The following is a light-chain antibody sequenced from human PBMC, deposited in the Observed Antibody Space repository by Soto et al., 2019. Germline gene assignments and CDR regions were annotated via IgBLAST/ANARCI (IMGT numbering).Light chain of an antibody. V-gene: IGKV1-39*01. Sequence: DIQMTQSPSSLSASVGDRVTITCRASQSITTYLNWYQQKPGKAPKLLIFAASSLQSGVPSRFSGSGFGTDFTPTITSLQPEDFATYYCQQYNSYSLTFGGGTKVDIK. CDR3: QQYNSYSLT. CDR2: AAS. J-gene: IGKJ4*01. CDR1: QSITTY.